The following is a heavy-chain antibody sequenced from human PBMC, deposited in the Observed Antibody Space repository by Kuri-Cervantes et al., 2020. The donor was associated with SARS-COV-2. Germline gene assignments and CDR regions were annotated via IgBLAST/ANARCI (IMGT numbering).Heavy chain of an antibody. D-gene: IGHD3-22*01. CDR3: ARDRSTMIVVAAPGTERAFDI. CDR2: IKQDGSEK. Sequence: GGSLRLSCAASGFTFSHFGMFWVRQAPGKGLEWVANIKQDGSEKYYVDSVKGRFTISRDNAKNSLYLQTNSLRAEDTAVYYCARDRSTMIVVAAPGTERAFDIWGQGTMVTVSS. CDR1: GFTFSHFG. V-gene: IGHV3-7*01. J-gene: IGHJ3*02.